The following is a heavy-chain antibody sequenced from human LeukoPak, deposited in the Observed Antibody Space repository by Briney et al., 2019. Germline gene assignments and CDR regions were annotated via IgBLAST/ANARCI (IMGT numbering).Heavy chain of an antibody. CDR2: ISGGSRTI. CDR3: ARNEWADY. D-gene: IGHD1-26*01. J-gene: IGHJ4*02. V-gene: IGHV3-48*02. CDR1: GFTFSNFA. Sequence: GGSLRLSCAASGFTFSNFAMTWVRQAPGEGPEWVSYISGGSRTIYYADSVKGRFTISRDNAKNSLYLQMNSLRDEDTAVYYCARNEWADYWGQGTLVTVSS.